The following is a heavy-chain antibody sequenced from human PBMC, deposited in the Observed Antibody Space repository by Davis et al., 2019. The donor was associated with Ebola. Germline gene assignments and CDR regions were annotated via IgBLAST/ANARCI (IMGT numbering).Heavy chain of an antibody. Sequence: HTGGSLRLSCTASGFTFSDSWMYWVRQPPGKGLVWVSRINGDGSIITYADSVKGRFTLSRDNAKNTVSLQMNSLRAEDTGFYFCSRNTPVVSTHNWGLGTLVTVSS. D-gene: IGHD2-8*02. J-gene: IGHJ4*02. CDR1: GFTFSDSW. V-gene: IGHV3-74*03. CDR2: INGDGSII. CDR3: SRNTPVVSTHN.